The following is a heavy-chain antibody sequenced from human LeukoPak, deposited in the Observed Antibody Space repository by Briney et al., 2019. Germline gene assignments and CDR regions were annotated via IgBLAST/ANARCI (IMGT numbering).Heavy chain of an antibody. J-gene: IGHJ4*02. V-gene: IGHV4-59*08. CDR3: ARRGSSWLYYFDY. CDR1: GGSITSYY. CDR2: IYYSGST. D-gene: IGHD6-13*01. Sequence: SETLSLTCTVSGGSITSYYWSWIRQPPGKGLEWIGYIYYSGSTTYNPSLKSRVTISVDTSKNQFSLKLNSVTAADTAVYYCARRGSSWLYYFDYWGQGTPVTVSS.